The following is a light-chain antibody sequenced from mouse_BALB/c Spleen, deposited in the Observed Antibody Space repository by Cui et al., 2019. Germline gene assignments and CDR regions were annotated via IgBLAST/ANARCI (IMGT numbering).Light chain of an antibody. Sequence: DIQITQSPAPQSASLAESVTITCLASQTVGTWLAWYQQKPGKAPQLLIYAATSLADGVPTRFSGSGSGTKLSIKISSVQAEDIVSYYCQQLYSTPLTFGSGTKLEIK. CDR2: AAT. CDR3: QQLYSTPLT. CDR1: QTVGTW. V-gene: IGKV12-98*01. J-gene: IGKJ4*01.